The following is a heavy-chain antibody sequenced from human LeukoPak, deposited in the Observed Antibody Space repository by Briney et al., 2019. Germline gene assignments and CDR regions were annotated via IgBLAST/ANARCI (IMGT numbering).Heavy chain of an antibody. Sequence: ASVKVSCKASGYTFTSYYMHWVRQAPGQGLEWMGIINPSGGSTSYAQKFQGRVTITADESTSTAYMELSSLRSEDTAVYYCAPSSSSDGYYYYGMDVWGQGTTVTVSS. D-gene: IGHD6-6*01. CDR2: INPSGGST. V-gene: IGHV1-46*01. CDR3: APSSSSDGYYYYGMDV. CDR1: GYTFTSYY. J-gene: IGHJ6*02.